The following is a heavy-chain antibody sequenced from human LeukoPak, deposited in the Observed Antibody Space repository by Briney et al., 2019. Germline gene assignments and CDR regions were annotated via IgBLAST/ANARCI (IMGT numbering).Heavy chain of an antibody. D-gene: IGHD3-22*01. J-gene: IGHJ5*02. CDR3: ANQITYYYDSSGYT. V-gene: IGHV3-23*01. CDR1: GFTFSSYA. Sequence: PGGSLRLSCAASGFTFSSYAMSWVRQAPGKGLEWVSAISGSGGSTYYADSVKGRFTISRDNSKNTLYLQMNSLRAEDTAVYYCANQITYYYDSSGYTWGQGTLVTVSS. CDR2: ISGSGGST.